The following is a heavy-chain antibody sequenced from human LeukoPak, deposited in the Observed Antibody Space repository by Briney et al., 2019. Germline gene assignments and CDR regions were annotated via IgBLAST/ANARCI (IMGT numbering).Heavy chain of an antibody. CDR2: INPDSGGT. J-gene: IGHJ4*02. V-gene: IGHV1-2*02. Sequence: ASVKVSCKASGYTFTGYYMHWVRQAPGQGLEWMGWINPDSGGTNYAQKFQGRVTMTRDTSISTAYMELSRLRSDDTAVYYCARVRYDYSSPFDYWGQGTLVTVSS. CDR3: ARVRYDYSSPFDY. CDR1: GYTFTGYY. D-gene: IGHD4-11*01.